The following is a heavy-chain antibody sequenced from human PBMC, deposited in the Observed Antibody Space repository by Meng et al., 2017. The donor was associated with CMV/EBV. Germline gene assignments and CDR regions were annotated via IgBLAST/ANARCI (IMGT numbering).Heavy chain of an antibody. J-gene: IGHJ4*02. V-gene: IGHV3-21*01. CDR3: ARKGEYSGYDNYYGSVH. D-gene: IGHD3-9*01. Sequence: GGSLRFSCVASGFAFSRYSMNWVRQAPGKGLEWVSSISSVRNYVDYVDSVKGRFTISRDNAKNSLFLQMNSLRADDTAVYYCARKGEYSGYDNYYGSVHWGQGTSVTVSS. CDR1: GFAFSRYS. CDR2: ISSVRNYV.